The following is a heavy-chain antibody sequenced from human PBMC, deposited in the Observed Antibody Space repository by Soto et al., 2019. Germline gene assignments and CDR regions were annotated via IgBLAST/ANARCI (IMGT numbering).Heavy chain of an antibody. CDR2: FLASGGNT. Sequence: ASVKVSCKASGYSFFSYYIHWVRQAPGQGLEWMGRFLASGGNTDYAQRFRGRVSMTRDTSTTNTVSLELTSLTSDDTAVYYWARGGATIFGVIEYWGQGTRVTVSS. V-gene: IGHV1-46*01. J-gene: IGHJ4*02. D-gene: IGHD3-3*02. CDR3: ARGGATIFGVIEY. CDR1: GYSFFSYY.